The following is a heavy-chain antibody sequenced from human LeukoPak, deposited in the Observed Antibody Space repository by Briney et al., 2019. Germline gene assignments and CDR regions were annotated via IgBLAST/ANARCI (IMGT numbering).Heavy chain of an antibody. Sequence: SETLSLTCAVYGGSFSGYYWSWIRQPPGKGLEWIREINHSGSTNYNPSLKSRVTISVDTSKNQFSLKLSSVTAADTAVYYCARGQYSYALDYWGQGTLVTVSS. D-gene: IGHD5-18*01. V-gene: IGHV4-34*01. J-gene: IGHJ4*02. CDR1: GGSFSGYY. CDR2: INHSGST. CDR3: ARGQYSYALDY.